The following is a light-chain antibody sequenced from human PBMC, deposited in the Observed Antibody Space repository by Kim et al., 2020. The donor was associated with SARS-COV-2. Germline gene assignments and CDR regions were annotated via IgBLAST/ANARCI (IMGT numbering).Light chain of an antibody. CDR1: QSISSH. CDR3: QQSYITPFT. J-gene: IGKJ3*01. Sequence: DIQMIQSPSSLSASVGDRVTITCRTTQSISSHLNWYQQKPGRAPKLLISAASTLQGGVPSRFSGSGSETDFTLTISSLQPEDFATYFCQQSYITPFTFGPGTNVDIK. V-gene: IGKV1-39*01. CDR2: AAS.